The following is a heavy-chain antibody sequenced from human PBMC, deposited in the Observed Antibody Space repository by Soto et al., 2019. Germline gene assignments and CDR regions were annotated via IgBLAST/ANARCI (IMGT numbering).Heavy chain of an antibody. CDR2: INHSGST. CDR3: ARGLRIAARPFDY. D-gene: IGHD6-6*01. CDR1: GGSFSGYY. J-gene: IGHJ4*02. Sequence: SETLSLTCAVYGGSFSGYYWSWIRQPPGKGLEWIGEINHSGSTNYNPSLKSRVTISVDTSKNQFSLKLSSVTAADTAVYYCARGLRIAARPFDYWGQGTLVTVSS. V-gene: IGHV4-34*01.